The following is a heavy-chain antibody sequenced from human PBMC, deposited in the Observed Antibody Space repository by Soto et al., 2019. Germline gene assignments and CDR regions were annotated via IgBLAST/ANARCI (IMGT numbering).Heavy chain of an antibody. Sequence: QVQVVESGGGVVQPRRSLRLSCAASGFTFSRYAIHWVRQAPGKGLEWVAVISKDGSNKYYVDSVKGRFTISRDNSRNTLYLHMKSLRDEDAAVYYCARSRSGAVADSFDFWGQGTLVTVSS. J-gene: IGHJ4*02. CDR3: ARSRSGAVADSFDF. V-gene: IGHV3-30*04. D-gene: IGHD3-10*01. CDR2: ISKDGSNK. CDR1: GFTFSRYA.